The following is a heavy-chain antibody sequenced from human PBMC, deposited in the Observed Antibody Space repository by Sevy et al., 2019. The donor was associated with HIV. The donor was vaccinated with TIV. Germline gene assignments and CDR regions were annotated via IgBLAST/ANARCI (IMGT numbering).Heavy chain of an antibody. CDR3: ARDVLDAFDI. Sequence: GGSLRLSCAASGFTFSDYYMSWIRQAPGKGLGWVSYISSSGSTIYYADSGKGRFPISRDNAKNSLYLQMNSLRAEDTAVYYCARDVLDAFDIWGQGTMVTVSS. V-gene: IGHV3-11*01. J-gene: IGHJ3*02. CDR2: ISSSGSTI. CDR1: GFTFSDYY.